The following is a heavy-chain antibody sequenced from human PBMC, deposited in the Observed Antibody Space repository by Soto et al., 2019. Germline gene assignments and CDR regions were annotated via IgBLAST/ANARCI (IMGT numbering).Heavy chain of an antibody. J-gene: IGHJ4*02. CDR1: GYTFTGYY. D-gene: IGHD3-10*01. Sequence: ASVKVSCKASGYTFTGYYMHWVRQAPGQGLEWMGWINPNSGGTNYAQKFQGRVTMTRDTSISTAYMELSRLRSDDTAVYYCARLRGDPRGQGFYFDYWGQGTLVTVSS. V-gene: IGHV1-2*02. CDR2: INPNSGGT. CDR3: ARLRGDPRGQGFYFDY.